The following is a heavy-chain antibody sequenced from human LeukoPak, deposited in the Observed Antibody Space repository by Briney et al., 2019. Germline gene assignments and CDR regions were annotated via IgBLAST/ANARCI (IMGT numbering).Heavy chain of an antibody. CDR3: ARTSNDYGDYTGAFDI. CDR2: IYYRGST. V-gene: IGHV4-59*01. J-gene: IGHJ3*02. D-gene: IGHD4-17*01. Sequence: SETLSLTCTLAGGSISPYFWSWIRQPPGKGLDWIGYIYYRGSTNYNPSLKSRVTISVDMSKNQFSLKLSSVTAADTAVYYCARTSNDYGDYTGAFDIWGQGTMVTVSS. CDR1: GGSISPYF.